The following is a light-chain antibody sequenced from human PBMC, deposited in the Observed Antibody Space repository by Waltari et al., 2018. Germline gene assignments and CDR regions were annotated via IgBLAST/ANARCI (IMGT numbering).Light chain of an antibody. V-gene: IGKV3-20*01. J-gene: IGKJ1*01. CDR1: QTVSSTY. CDR2: STS. Sequence: EIVLTQSPGTLSLSPGEGATLSCRASQTVSSTYLAWYQQKPGQAPRLLIYSTSTRATGIPDKFSGSGSGTDFTLTISRLEPEDFAVYYCQLYDGSRTFGQGTKAEIK. CDR3: QLYDGSRT.